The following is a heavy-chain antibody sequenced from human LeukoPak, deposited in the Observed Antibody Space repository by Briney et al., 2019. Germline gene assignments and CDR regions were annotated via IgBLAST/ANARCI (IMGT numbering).Heavy chain of an antibody. CDR1: GGSVSSYY. CDR2: IYYSGST. J-gene: IGHJ4*02. D-gene: IGHD3-22*01. V-gene: IGHV4-59*02. CDR3: ARDRDSSGYYDY. Sequence: SETLSLTCSVSGGSVSSYYWSWIRQPPGKGLEWIGYIYYSGSTNYNPSLKSRVTISVDTSKNQFSLKLTSVTAADTAVYFCARDRDSSGYYDYWGQGTLVTVSS.